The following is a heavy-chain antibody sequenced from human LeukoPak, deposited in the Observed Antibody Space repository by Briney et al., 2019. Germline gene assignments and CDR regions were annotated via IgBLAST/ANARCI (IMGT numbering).Heavy chain of an antibody. CDR3: ARNYLPSSSWYYYGMDV. CDR1: GFTFSSYS. Sequence: GGSLRLSCAASGFTFSSYSMDWVRQSPGKGLEWVSYISSSSSTIYYADSVKGRFTISRDNAKNSLYLQMNSLRAEDTAVYYCARNYLPSSSWYYYGMDVWGQGTTVTVS. CDR2: ISSSSSTI. J-gene: IGHJ6*02. D-gene: IGHD6-13*01. V-gene: IGHV3-48*01.